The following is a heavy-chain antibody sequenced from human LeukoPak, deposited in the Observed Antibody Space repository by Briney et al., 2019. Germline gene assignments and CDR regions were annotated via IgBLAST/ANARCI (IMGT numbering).Heavy chain of an antibody. V-gene: IGHV4-34*01. CDR1: GGSLSGYY. J-gene: IGHJ4*02. Sequence: IPSETLSLTCAVCGGSLSGYYWSWIRQPPGKGLEWIAEINHNGSTNYNPSLKSRVTISVDTSKNQFSLKLSSVTAADTAVYSCARGLRGTTVTTAFDYWGQGTLVTVSS. D-gene: IGHD4-17*01. CDR3: ARGLRGTTVTTAFDY. CDR2: INHNGST.